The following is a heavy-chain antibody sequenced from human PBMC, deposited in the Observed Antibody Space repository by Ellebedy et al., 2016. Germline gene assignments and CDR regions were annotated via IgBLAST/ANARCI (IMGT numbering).Heavy chain of an antibody. CDR2: ISYDGGEK. CDR3: ARTYFGYGSSSYYYYGMDV. D-gene: IGHD6-6*01. J-gene: IGHJ6*02. CDR1: GFTFSSYA. V-gene: IGHV3-30-3*01. Sequence: GGSLRLSCAASGFTFSSYAMHWVRQAPGKGLEWVAVISYDGGEKSYADSVKCRFTISTDNSKNTLNLEMNSLRAEDTAVYYCARTYFGYGSSSYYYYGMDVWGQGTTVTVSS.